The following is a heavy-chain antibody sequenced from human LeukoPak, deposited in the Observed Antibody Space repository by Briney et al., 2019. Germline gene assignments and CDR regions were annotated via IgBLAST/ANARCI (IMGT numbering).Heavy chain of an antibody. J-gene: IGHJ6*02. V-gene: IGHV1-24*01. CDR1: GYTLTELS. D-gene: IGHD2-2*01. Sequence: ASVKVSCKVSGYTLTELSMHWVRHAPGKGLEWMGGYNHEDGETIYAQKFQGRVTMTEDTSTEAAYMELSSLRSEGTAVYYCATLGVSAPLAVVPAAMPAYDGMDVWGQGTTVTVSS. CDR3: ATLGVSAPLAVVPAAMPAYDGMDV. CDR2: YNHEDGET.